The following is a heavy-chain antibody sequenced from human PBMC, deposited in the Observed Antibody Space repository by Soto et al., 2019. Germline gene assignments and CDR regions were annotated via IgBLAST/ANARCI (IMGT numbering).Heavy chain of an antibody. Sequence: SETLSLTCSVSGYSVSSSAYYWSWVRQPPGKGLEWIGEIIHSESTKYNPSLKSRVTISVDTSKNQFSLKLSSVTAADTAVYYCARQRPTDGRWEFANYYGMDVWGQGTPVTVSS. J-gene: IGHJ6*02. CDR2: IIHSEST. V-gene: IGHV4-39*01. D-gene: IGHD1-26*01. CDR1: GYSVSSSAYY. CDR3: ARQRPTDGRWEFANYYGMDV.